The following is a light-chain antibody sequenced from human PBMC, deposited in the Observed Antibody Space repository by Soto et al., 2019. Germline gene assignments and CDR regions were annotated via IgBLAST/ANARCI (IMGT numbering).Light chain of an antibody. V-gene: IGKV3-20*01. J-gene: IGKJ1*01. CDR3: QQYGSSPRT. Sequence: EIVLTQSPGTLSLSPGERATLSCRASESVSSDYLAWYQQKPGQAPRLLIYGASRRATGFPDRFSDSGSGTDFTLTISRLEPEDFAVYYCQQYGSSPRTFGQGTKVEIK. CDR2: GAS. CDR1: ESVSSDY.